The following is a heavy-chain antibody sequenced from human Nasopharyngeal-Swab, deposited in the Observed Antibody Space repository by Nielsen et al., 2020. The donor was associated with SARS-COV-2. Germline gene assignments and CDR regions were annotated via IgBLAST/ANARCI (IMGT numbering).Heavy chain of an antibody. D-gene: IGHD4-23*01. CDR1: GDSMSRFW. V-gene: IGHV4-4*08. J-gene: IGHJ4*02. CDR2: ISATGTT. Sequence: SETLSLTCIVSGDSMSRFWWSWIRQAPGKGLEWVGYISATGTTTYNPSLKSRAPIFIDSSRRQFSLRLSSVTAADTAVYYCATDLDHFGGENRFDAWGQGTLVTVSS. CDR3: ATDLDHFGGENRFDA.